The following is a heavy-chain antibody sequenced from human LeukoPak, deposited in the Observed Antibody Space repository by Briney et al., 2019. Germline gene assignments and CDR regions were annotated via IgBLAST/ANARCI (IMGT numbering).Heavy chain of an antibody. CDR3: ARELTEYSSSWFDP. CDR1: GFTFSSYA. Sequence: GGSLRLSCAASGFTFSSYAMHWVRQAPGKGLKYVSAISSNGGSTYYANSVKGRFTISRDTSKNTLYLQMGSLRTEDMAVYYCARELTEYSSSWFDPWGQGTLVTVSS. CDR2: ISSNGGST. V-gene: IGHV3-64*01. J-gene: IGHJ5*02. D-gene: IGHD6-13*01.